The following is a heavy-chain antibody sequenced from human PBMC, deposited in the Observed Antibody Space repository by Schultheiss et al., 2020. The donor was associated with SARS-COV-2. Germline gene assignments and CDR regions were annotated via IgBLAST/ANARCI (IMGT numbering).Heavy chain of an antibody. D-gene: IGHD3-22*01. CDR1: GYTFTSYG. CDR3: ARDLPLHYDSSGYDY. V-gene: IGHV1-18*01. J-gene: IGHJ4*02. Sequence: ASVKVSCKASGYTFTSYGISWVRQAPGQGLEWMGWISAYNGDTKYAQKVQGRVTMTKDTSTSTAYMELRSLRSADTAVYYCARDLPLHYDSSGYDYWGQGTLVTVSS. CDR2: ISAYNGDT.